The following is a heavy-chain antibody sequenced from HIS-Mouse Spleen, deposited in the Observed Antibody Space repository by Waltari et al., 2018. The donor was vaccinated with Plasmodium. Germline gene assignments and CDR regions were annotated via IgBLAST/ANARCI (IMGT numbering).Heavy chain of an antibody. CDR3: ARVGDGWELGGFDY. V-gene: IGHV4-61*01. J-gene: IGHJ4*02. Sequence: QVQLQESGPGLVKPSETLSLTCTVSGGSVSSGSYYWSWIRQPPGKGLEWIGYIYYSGSTNYNPSLKSRVTISVDTSKNQFSLKLSSVTAADTAVYYCARVGDGWELGGFDYWGQGTLVTVSS. D-gene: IGHD1-7*01. CDR2: IYYSGST. CDR1: GGSVSSGSYY.